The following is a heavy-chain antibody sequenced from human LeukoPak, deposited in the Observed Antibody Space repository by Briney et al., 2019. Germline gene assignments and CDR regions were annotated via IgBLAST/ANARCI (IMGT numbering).Heavy chain of an antibody. D-gene: IGHD3-22*01. V-gene: IGHV4-4*07. CDR3: AREEYFQDSNGYSYYFHS. Sequence: SETLSLTCTVSGGSIGWDYWSWFRQSAGGRLEWIGRIYKSGSTNYNPSSRSRVTMSVDTSTNQFSLSMTSLTAADTAVYYCAREEYFQDSNGYSYYFHSWGQGALVTVSS. CDR2: IYKSGST. J-gene: IGHJ4*02. CDR1: GGSIGWDY.